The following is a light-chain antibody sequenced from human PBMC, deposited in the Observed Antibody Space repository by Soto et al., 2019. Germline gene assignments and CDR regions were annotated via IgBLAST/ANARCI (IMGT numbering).Light chain of an antibody. CDR1: QSISSY. CDR3: QQYYSYPRT. Sequence: DIQMTQSPSSLSGSVGGRGTITFLASQSISSYLNWYQQKPGKAPKLLIYAASTLQSGVPSRFSGSGSGTDFTLTISCLQSEGFATYYCQQYYSYPRTFGQGTKVDIK. V-gene: IGKV1-39*01. CDR2: AAS. J-gene: IGKJ1*01.